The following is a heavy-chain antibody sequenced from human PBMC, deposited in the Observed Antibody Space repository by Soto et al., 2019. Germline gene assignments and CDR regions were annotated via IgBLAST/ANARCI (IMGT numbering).Heavy chain of an antibody. J-gene: IGHJ4*02. CDR1: GFTFSNYA. D-gene: IGHD5-12*01. V-gene: IGHV3-30-3*01. CDR2: VSYDGNTK. Sequence: QVQLVESGGGVVQPGRSLRLSCAASGFTFSNYAIHWVRQAPGKGLEWVAVVSYDGNTKYYTDSVKGRFTISTDNSKNTLYLQMNSLRVEDTAVYYCASSRDAYDYHFDCWGQGTLVTVSS. CDR3: ASSRDAYDYHFDC.